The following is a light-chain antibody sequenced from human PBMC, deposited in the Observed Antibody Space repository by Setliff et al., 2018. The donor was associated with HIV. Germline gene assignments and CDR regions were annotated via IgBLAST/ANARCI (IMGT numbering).Light chain of an antibody. CDR1: SSDVGAYSL. Sequence: SVLTQPASVSGSPGQSITISCTGTSSDVGAYSLVSWYQQHPGKAPKLMIYEVSNRPSGVSNRFSASKSGNTASLTISGLQAEDEADYYYSSYRTGNTQVFGGGTKVTVL. CDR3: SSYRTGNTQV. CDR2: EVS. V-gene: IGLV2-14*01. J-gene: IGLJ3*02.